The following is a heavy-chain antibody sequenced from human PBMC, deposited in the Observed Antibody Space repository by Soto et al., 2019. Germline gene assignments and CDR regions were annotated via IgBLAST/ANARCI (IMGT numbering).Heavy chain of an antibody. CDR3: AHKPLTQTGACDP. V-gene: IGHV2-5*02. CDR1: GFSLTRGVG. Sequence: QITLKESGPALVKPTQTLTLTCTFSGFSLTRGVGVAWIRQPPGKALEWLALIYWDDDKRYSSSLKSRLTITKATCENHVVLIMTHMAPVDTATSYCAHKPLTQTGACDPWGQGTLVTVSS. J-gene: IGHJ5*02. CDR2: IYWDDDK. D-gene: IGHD3-10*01.